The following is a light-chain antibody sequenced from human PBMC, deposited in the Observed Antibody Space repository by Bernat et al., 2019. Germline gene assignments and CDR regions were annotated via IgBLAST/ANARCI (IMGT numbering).Light chain of an antibody. CDR2: SDN. J-gene: IGLJ3*02. CDR3: AAWDNSLNGYWV. V-gene: IGLV1-44*01. CDR1: SSNIGSNT. Sequence: QSVLTQPPSASGTPGQRVTISCSGSSSNIGSNTVNWYQQLPGTAPRLLMYSDNQRTSGVPDRFSGSKSGTSASLAISGLQSEDEDDYYCAAWDNSLNGYWVFGGGTKLTVL.